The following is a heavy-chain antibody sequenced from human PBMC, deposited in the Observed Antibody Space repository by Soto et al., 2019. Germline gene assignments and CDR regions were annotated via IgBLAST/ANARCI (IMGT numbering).Heavy chain of an antibody. CDR1: GYTFTSYG. Sequence: ASVKVSCKASGYTFTSYGISWVRQAPGQGLEWMGWISAYNGNTNYAQKLQGRVTMTTDTSTSTAYMGLRSLRSDDTAVYYCAGDASEWLYFDYWGQGTLVTVSS. V-gene: IGHV1-18*04. CDR3: AGDASEWLYFDY. D-gene: IGHD5-12*01. CDR2: ISAYNGNT. J-gene: IGHJ4*02.